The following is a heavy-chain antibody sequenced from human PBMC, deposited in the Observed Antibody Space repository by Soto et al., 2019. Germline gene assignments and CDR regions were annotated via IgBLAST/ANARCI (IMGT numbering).Heavy chain of an antibody. Sequence: SETLSLTCTVSGGSISSYYWSWIRQPPGKGLEWIGYIYYSGSTNYNPSLKSRVTISVDTSKNQFSLKLSSVTAGDTAVYYCARVYSGSYSDYWGQGTLVTVSS. V-gene: IGHV4-59*01. CDR3: ARVYSGSYSDY. D-gene: IGHD1-26*01. CDR2: IYYSGST. CDR1: GGSISSYY. J-gene: IGHJ4*02.